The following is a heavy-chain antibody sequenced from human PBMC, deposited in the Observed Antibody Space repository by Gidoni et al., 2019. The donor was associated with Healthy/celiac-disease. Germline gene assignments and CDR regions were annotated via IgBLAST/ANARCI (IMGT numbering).Heavy chain of an antibody. CDR2: IYHRGST. V-gene: IGHV4-38-2*01. CDR3: ARGGIVVVPAAKGAFDI. Sequence: QVQLQESGPGLVQPSETLSLTCAVSGYSISSGYYWGWIRQPPGQGLEWIGSIYHRGSTYYNPSLKSRVTISVDTSKNQFSLKLSSVTAADTAVYYCARGGIVVVPAAKGAFDIWGQGTMVTVSS. J-gene: IGHJ3*02. CDR1: GYSISSGYY. D-gene: IGHD2-2*01.